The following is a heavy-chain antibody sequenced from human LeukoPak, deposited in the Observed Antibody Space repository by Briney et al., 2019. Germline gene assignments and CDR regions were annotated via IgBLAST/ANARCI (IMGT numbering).Heavy chain of an antibody. CDR3: ARVILGYYGSGTKGIDY. V-gene: IGHV1-69*06. CDR2: IIPIFGTA. CDR1: GGTFSSYA. D-gene: IGHD3-10*01. Sequence: ASVKVSCKASGGTFSSYAISWVRQAPGQGLEWMGGIIPIFGTANYAQKFQGRVTITADKSTSTAYMELSSLRSEDTAVYYCARVILGYYGSGTKGIDYWGQGTLVTVSS. J-gene: IGHJ4*02.